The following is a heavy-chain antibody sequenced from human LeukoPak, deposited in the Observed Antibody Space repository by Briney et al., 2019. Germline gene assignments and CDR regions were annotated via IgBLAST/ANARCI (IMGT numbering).Heavy chain of an antibody. D-gene: IGHD3-3*01. CDR3: AKAKPRITIFGVVKGPLDY. CDR1: GFTFSSYA. V-gene: IGHV3-23*01. J-gene: IGHJ4*02. CDR2: ISGSGGST. Sequence: PGGSLRLSCAASGFTFSSYAMSWVRQAPEKGLEWVSAISGSGGSTYYADSVKGRFTISRDNSKNTLYLQMNSLRAEDTAVYYCAKAKPRITIFGVVKGPLDYWGQGTLVTVSS.